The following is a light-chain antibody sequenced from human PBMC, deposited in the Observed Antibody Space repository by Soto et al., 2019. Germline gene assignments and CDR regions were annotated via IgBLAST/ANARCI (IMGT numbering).Light chain of an antibody. Sequence: QSALTQPASVSGSPGQSITISCTGTSSDVGSYNLVSWYQQHPGKAPKLMIYEVSKRPSGVSNRFSGSKSGNTASLTISGLQAEDEADYYCCSYAGSSTFYVFGTGTMSPS. CDR1: SSDVGSYNL. V-gene: IGLV2-23*02. CDR2: EVS. CDR3: CSYAGSSTFYV. J-gene: IGLJ1*01.